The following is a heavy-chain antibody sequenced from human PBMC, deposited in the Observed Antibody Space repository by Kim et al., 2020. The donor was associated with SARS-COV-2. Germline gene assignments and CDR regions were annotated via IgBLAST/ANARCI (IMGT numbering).Heavy chain of an antibody. V-gene: IGHV3-30*03. Sequence: GGSLRLSCAASGFTFSSYGIHWVRQAPGKGLDWVAVISSGGNTKYYADSVKGRCTISRDNSMNTLSLEINSLRVEDTAVYYCVREGYASGTYYRPDFDHWGQGTLVTVSS. CDR3: VREGYASGTYYRPDFDH. CDR1: GFTFSSYG. J-gene: IGHJ4*02. D-gene: IGHD3-10*01. CDR2: ISSGGNTK.